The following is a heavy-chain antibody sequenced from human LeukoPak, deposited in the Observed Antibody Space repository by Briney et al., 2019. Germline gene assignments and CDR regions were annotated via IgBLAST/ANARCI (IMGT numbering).Heavy chain of an antibody. J-gene: IGHJ3*01. D-gene: IGHD3-22*01. CDR1: GDSVRSDTYY. Sequence: LETLSLTCTVSGDSVRSDTYYWSWIRQPPGKGLEWIGFVYYSGRTNYNASLKSRVTMSVDTSKNQFSLMLRSVTAADTAVYYCVRETTTEYYDSSGYYRQTEVFDAWGQGTMVTVSS. CDR3: VRETTTEYYDSSGYYRQTEVFDA. CDR2: VYYSGRT. V-gene: IGHV4-61*01.